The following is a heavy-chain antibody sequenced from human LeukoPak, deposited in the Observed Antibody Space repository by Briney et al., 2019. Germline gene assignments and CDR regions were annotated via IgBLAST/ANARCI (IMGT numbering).Heavy chain of an antibody. D-gene: IGHD1-1*01. J-gene: IGHJ6*04. CDR1: GYTFTGYY. CDR2: INPNSGGT. Sequence: ASVKVSCKASGYTFTGYYMHWVRQAPGQGLEWMGWINPNSGGTNYAQKFQGWVTMTRDTSISTAYMELSRLRSDDTAAYYCARGRYGNYYYGMDVWGKGTTVTVSS. V-gene: IGHV1-2*04. CDR3: ARGRYGNYYYGMDV.